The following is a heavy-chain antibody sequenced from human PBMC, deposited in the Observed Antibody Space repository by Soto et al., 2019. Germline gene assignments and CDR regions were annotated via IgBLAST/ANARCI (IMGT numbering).Heavy chain of an antibody. CDR1: GFTFSDYW. CDR3: ARGGSYWDY. Sequence: EVQLVESGGGLVQPGGSLRLSCAASGFTFSDYWMSWVRQAPGKGLEWVANIKRDGSEKYYGDSVRGRFTISRDNAKNSLYLQMSSLRAEDTAVYYCARGGSYWDYWGQGSLVTVSS. CDR2: IKRDGSEK. V-gene: IGHV3-7*04. J-gene: IGHJ4*02. D-gene: IGHD3-16*01.